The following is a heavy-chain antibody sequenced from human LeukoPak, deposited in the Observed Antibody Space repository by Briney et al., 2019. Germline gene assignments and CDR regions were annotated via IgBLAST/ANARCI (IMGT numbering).Heavy chain of an antibody. J-gene: IGHJ4*02. CDR3: AREWALEYYYDSSGSRTDY. CDR1: GFTFSSYW. Sequence: PGGSLRLSCAASGFTFSSYWMSWVRQAPGKGLEWVANIKQDGSEKYYVDSVKGRFTISRDNAKNSLYLQMNSLRAEDTAVYYCAREWALEYYYDSSGSRTDYWGQGTLVTVSS. CDR2: IKQDGSEK. V-gene: IGHV3-7*01. D-gene: IGHD3-22*01.